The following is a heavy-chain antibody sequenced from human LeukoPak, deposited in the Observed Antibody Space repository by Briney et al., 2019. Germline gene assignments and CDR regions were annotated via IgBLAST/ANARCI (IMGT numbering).Heavy chain of an antibody. CDR1: GYTLTELS. V-gene: IGHV1-24*01. CDR2: FDPEDGET. Sequence: ASVKVSCKVSGYTLTELSMHWVRQAPGKGLEWMGGFDPEDGETIYAQEFQGRVTMTEDTSTDTAYMELSSLRSEDTAVYYCATVVRAAAGTVEYFQHWGQGTLVTVSS. CDR3: ATVVRAAAGTVEYFQH. J-gene: IGHJ1*01. D-gene: IGHD6-13*01.